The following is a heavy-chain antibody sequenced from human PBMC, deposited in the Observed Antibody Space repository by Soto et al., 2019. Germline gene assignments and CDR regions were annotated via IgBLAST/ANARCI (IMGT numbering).Heavy chain of an antibody. CDR2: IYHSGST. D-gene: IGHD3-10*01. V-gene: IGHV4-4*02. CDR1: GGSISSSNW. Sequence: QVQLQESGPGLVKPSGTLSLTCAVSGGSISSSNWWSWVRQPPGKGLEWIGEIYHSGSTNYNPSLLSRVTIAVDKSKNQISLKLSSVTAADTAVYYCARCIPSWFGEFTFDYWGQGTLVTVSS. CDR3: ARCIPSWFGEFTFDY. J-gene: IGHJ4*02.